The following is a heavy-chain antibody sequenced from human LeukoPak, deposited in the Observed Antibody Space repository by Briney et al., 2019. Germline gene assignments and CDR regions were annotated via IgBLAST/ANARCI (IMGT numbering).Heavy chain of an antibody. CDR1: GGTFSSYA. CDR3: ARAITMVRGVGGGY. CDR2: IIPIFGTA. D-gene: IGHD3-10*01. V-gene: IGHV1-69*05. J-gene: IGHJ4*02. Sequence: SVKVSCKASGGTFSSYAISWVRQAPGQGLEWMGRIIPIFGTANYAQKFQGRVTITRNTSISTAYMELSSLRSEDTAVYYCARAITMVRGVGGGYWGQGTLVTVSS.